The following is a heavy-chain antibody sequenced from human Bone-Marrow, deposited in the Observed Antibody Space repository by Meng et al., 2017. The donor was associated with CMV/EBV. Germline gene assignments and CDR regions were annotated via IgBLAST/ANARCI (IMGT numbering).Heavy chain of an antibody. D-gene: IGHD3-22*01. J-gene: IGHJ4*02. Sequence: GGSLRLSCAASGFTFSSYAMHWVRQAPGKGLEWVAVISYDGSNKYYADSVKGRFTISRDNSKNTLYLQMNSLRAEDTAVYYCARDLVSSGYYYPFDYWGQGTLVTVSS. CDR1: GFTFSSYA. CDR3: ARDLVSSGYYYPFDY. V-gene: IGHV3-30*14. CDR2: ISYDGSNK.